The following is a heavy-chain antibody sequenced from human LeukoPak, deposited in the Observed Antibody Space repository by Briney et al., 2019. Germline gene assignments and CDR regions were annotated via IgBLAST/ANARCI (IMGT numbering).Heavy chain of an antibody. CDR2: ISSSGNT. V-gene: IGHV4-38-2*02. D-gene: IGHD5-12*01. J-gene: IGHJ5*02. CDR1: GYSISSGYY. CDR3: ARDLGYSGFDWAP. Sequence: SETLSLTCTVSGYSISSGYYWGWIRQPPGKRLEWVGSISSSGNTYYNPTFKSRVTISVDTSKNLFSLNLTSVTAADAAVYYCARDLGYSGFDWAPWGQGTLVTVSS.